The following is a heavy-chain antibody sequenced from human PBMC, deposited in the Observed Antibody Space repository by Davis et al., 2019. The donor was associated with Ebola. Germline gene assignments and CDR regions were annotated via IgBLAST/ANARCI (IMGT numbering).Heavy chain of an antibody. J-gene: IGHJ4*02. CDR3: ARAQFPTTSDH. V-gene: IGHV1-18*04. D-gene: IGHD1-1*01. CDR1: GYTFTNFF. Sequence: ASVKVSCKASGYTFTNFFMHWVRQAPGQGLEWMGWINPHNGNTNYAQNVQGRVTMTTDTSTSTAYMEVGSLRSDDTAVYYCARAQFPTTSDHWGQGTLVTVSS. CDR2: INPHNGNT.